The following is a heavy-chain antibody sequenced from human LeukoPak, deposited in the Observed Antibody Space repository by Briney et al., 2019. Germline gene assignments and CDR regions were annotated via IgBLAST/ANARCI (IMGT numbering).Heavy chain of an antibody. D-gene: IGHD6-13*01. V-gene: IGHV4-59*01. CDR2: ICYSGST. CDR1: GGSISYYY. J-gene: IGHJ6*03. CDR3: ARDAYSSSYMDV. Sequence: PSETLSLTCTVSGGSISYYYWSWIRQPPGKGLEWIGYICYSGSTNYNPSLKSRVTISVDTSKNQFSLKLSSVTVADTAVYYCARDAYSSSYMDVWGKGTTVTVSS.